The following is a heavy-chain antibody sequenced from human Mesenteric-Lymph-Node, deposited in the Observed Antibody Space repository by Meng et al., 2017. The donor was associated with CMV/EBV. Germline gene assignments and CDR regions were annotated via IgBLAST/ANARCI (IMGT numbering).Heavy chain of an antibody. V-gene: IGHV4-39*01. J-gene: IGHJ5*02. CDR3: ARPFPSWQSPRLDPFGA. Sequence: RREAGPGQVKPSATLSLSCTVSGASISSFFYWGWIRQPPGRGLEWIGSVHYTGSTYYSPSLKSRVTVSVDTSKNQFSLRLTSVTAADTAVYYCARPFPSWQSPRLDPFGAWGQGTLVTVSS. D-gene: IGHD6-19*01. CDR2: VHYTGST. CDR1: GASISSFFY.